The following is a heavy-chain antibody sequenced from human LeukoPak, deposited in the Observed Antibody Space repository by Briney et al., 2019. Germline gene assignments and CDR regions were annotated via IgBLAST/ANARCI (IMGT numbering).Heavy chain of an antibody. Sequence: GESLKISSKGSGYSFTSYWIGWVRQMPGKGLEWMGIIYPGDSDTRYSPSFQGQVTISADKSISTAYLQWSSLKASDTAMYYCARLEYCSGGSCYGNNWFDPWGQRTLVTVSS. CDR2: IYPGDSDT. D-gene: IGHD2-15*01. CDR3: ARLEYCSGGSCYGNNWFDP. J-gene: IGHJ5*02. V-gene: IGHV5-51*01. CDR1: GYSFTSYW.